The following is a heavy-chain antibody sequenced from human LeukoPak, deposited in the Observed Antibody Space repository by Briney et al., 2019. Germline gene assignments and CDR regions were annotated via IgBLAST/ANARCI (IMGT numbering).Heavy chain of an antibody. J-gene: IGHJ3*02. V-gene: IGHV4-59*12. CDR3: ARDGHYYDSGPDAFDI. CDR2: IFYSGTT. D-gene: IGHD3-22*01. Sequence: SETLSLTCTVSGGSISSYYWSWIRQPPGKGLEWIGFIFYSGTTNYNPSLKSRVTISVDTSKNQFSLKLSSVTAADTAVYYCARDGHYYDSGPDAFDIWGQGTMVTVSS. CDR1: GGSISSYY.